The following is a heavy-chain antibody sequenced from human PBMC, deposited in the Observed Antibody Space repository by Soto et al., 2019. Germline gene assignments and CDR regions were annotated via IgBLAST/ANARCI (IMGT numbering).Heavy chain of an antibody. CDR1: GFTFSSYS. CDR3: TTDPVTMIVVVPSSG. J-gene: IGHJ4*02. V-gene: IGHV3-48*04. CDR2: IFVSSTTI. D-gene: IGHD3-22*01. Sequence: GGSLRLSCVASGFTFSSYSMVWVRQAPGKGLEWVSYIFVSSTTIYYADSVKGRFTVSRDNAKNSLFLLMNSLRAEDTAVYYCTTDPVTMIVVVPSSGWGQGTLVTVSS.